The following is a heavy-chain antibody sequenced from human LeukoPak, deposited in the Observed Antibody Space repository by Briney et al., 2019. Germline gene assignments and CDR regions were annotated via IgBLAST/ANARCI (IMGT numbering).Heavy chain of an antibody. CDR2: ISYDGSNK. CDR1: GFTFSSSA. CDR3: ARGDDYGDY. Sequence: GRSLRLSCVASGFTFSSSAMHWVRQAPGKGLEWVAVISYDGSNKYYADSVKGRFTISRDNAKNSLYLQMNSLRAEDTAVYYCARGDDYGDYWGQGTLVTVSS. J-gene: IGHJ4*02. V-gene: IGHV3-30-3*01.